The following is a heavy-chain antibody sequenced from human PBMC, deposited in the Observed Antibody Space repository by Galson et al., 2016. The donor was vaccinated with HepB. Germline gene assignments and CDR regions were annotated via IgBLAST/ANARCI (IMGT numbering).Heavy chain of an antibody. CDR3: ARDYGYTYGFPYYMDV. CDR2: INPNSSVT. J-gene: IGHJ6*03. D-gene: IGHD5-18*01. V-gene: IGHV1-2*02. Sequence: SVKVSCKASGYTFTDYYLHWVRQAPGQGLEWMGWINPNSSVTNHAQNFQGRTSMTRDTSISTAYMEVSRLRSDDTAVYYCARDYGYTYGFPYYMDVWGKGTTVTVSS. CDR1: GYTFTDYY.